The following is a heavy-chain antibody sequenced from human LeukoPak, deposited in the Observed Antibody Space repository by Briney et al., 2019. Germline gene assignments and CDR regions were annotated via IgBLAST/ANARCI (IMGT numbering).Heavy chain of an antibody. Sequence: SETLSLTCAVYGGSFSGYYWSWIRQPPGKGLEWIGEINHSGGTNYNPSLKSRVTISVDTSKNQFSLKLSSVTAADTAVHYCARGVPVLRYFDWLSPPAKNYALDYWGQGTLVTVSS. CDR3: ARGVPVLRYFDWLSPPAKNYALDY. CDR2: INHSGGT. CDR1: GGSFSGYY. J-gene: IGHJ4*02. D-gene: IGHD3-9*01. V-gene: IGHV4-34*01.